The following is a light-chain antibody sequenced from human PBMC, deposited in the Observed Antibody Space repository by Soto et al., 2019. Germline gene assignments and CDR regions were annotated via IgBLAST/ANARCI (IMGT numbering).Light chain of an antibody. CDR3: QHYTFWPYR. J-gene: IGKJ2*03. Sequence: EIMMSQSPATLSLSKGERATLSCRASQTIDNTLSCYQLKPCQAPRLRIKDASTRATGVPVRFSGSGSGTNFTLTISSLQSKDFAVYSCQHYTFWPYRSGQGTKVDIK. CDR1: QTIDNT. CDR2: DAS. V-gene: IGKV3-15*01.